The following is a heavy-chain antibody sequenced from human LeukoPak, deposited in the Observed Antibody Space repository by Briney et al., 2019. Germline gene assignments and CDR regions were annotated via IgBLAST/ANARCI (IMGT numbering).Heavy chain of an antibody. D-gene: IGHD5-18*01. CDR3: AGGVQPFYYMDV. CDR1: GVSFSGYA. Sequence: GGSLRLSCAVSGVSFSGYAMHWVRQAPGKGLGWVAVISYDGSNKYYADSVKGRFTISRDNSKNTLYLQMNSLRAEDTAVYYCAGGVQPFYYMDVWGKGTTVTVSS. CDR2: ISYDGSNK. V-gene: IGHV3-30-3*01. J-gene: IGHJ6*03.